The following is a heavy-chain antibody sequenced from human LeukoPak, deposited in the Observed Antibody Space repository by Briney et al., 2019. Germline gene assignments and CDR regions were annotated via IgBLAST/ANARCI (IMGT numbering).Heavy chain of an antibody. D-gene: IGHD2-8*01. Sequence: GGSLRLSCAASGFTFSSYAMHWVRQAPGKGLEWVAVISYDGSNKYYADSVKGRFTISRDNSKNTLYLQMNSLRAEDTAVYYCARDLGYCTNGVCSNYWGQGTLVTVSS. CDR3: ARDLGYCTNGVCSNY. J-gene: IGHJ4*02. CDR2: ISYDGSNK. V-gene: IGHV3-30-3*01. CDR1: GFTFSSYA.